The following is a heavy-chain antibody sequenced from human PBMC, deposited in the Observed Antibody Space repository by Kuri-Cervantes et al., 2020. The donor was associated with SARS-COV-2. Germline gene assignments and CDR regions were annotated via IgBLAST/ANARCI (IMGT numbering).Heavy chain of an antibody. CDR2: INPNSGGT. J-gene: IGHJ4*02. CDR1: GYTFTDYY. D-gene: IGHD3-10*01. CDR3: ARGGGVRGLMVLFQWRGAGPLDF. Sequence: ASVKVSCKASGYTFTDYYMHWVRQAPGQGLEWMGWINPNSGGTNYAQNFQGWVAMTRDTSLSTAYMELSRLRSDDTAVYYCARGGGVRGLMVLFQWRGAGPLDFWGQGTLVTVSS. V-gene: IGHV1-2*04.